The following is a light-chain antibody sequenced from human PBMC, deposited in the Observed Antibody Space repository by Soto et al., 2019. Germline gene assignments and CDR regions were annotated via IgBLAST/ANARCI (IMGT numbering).Light chain of an antibody. CDR2: DVS. J-gene: IGLJ1*01. CDR1: SSDVGGYNY. Sequence: QSALTQPASVSGSPGQSITISCTGTSSDVGGYNYVSWYQQHPGKAPKLMIYDVSNRPSGVSNRFSGSKSGNTASLTISGLQAEEEADYYCSSYTSSSTPLHVFRTGTKLTVL. CDR3: SSYTSSSTPLHV. V-gene: IGLV2-14*01.